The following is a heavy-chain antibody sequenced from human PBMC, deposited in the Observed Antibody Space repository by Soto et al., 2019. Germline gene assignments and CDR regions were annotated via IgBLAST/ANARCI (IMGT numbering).Heavy chain of an antibody. V-gene: IGHV3-33*01. CDR3: ARATQIYYYDSSGYCLDY. D-gene: IGHD3-22*01. Sequence: GGSLRLSCAASGFTFSSYGMHWVRQAPGKGLEWVAVIWYDGSNKYYADSVKGRFTISRDNSKNTLYLQMNSLRAEDTAVYYCARATQIYYYDSSGYCLDYWGQGTLVTVSS. CDR2: IWYDGSNK. CDR1: GFTFSSYG. J-gene: IGHJ4*02.